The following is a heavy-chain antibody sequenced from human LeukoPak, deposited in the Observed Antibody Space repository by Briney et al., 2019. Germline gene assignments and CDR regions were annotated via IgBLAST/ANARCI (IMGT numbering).Heavy chain of an antibody. CDR3: ARTSGYRKWFDP. CDR1: GYIFTDYA. D-gene: IGHD3-22*01. V-gene: IGHV7-4-1*02. CDR2: ISTKTGDP. J-gene: IGHJ5*02. Sequence: GASVKVSCKASGYIFTDYAMHWVRQAPGQGLEWMGRISTKTGDPTYCQGCTGRFVFSLDTSVSTAYLQISRLQTDDTAVYSCARTSGYRKWFDPWGQGTLVTVSS.